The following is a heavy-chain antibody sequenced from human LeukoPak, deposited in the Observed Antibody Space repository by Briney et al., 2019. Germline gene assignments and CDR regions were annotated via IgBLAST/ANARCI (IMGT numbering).Heavy chain of an antibody. Sequence: GGSLRLSCAASGFTFSSYAMSWVRQAPGGGLEWVSGISGSGDSTNYADSVKGRFTSSRDNSKNTLFLQMNMLRAEDTAVYYCAKIPVSYSSGWSNFDYWGQGTLATVSS. D-gene: IGHD6-19*01. J-gene: IGHJ4*02. V-gene: IGHV3-23*01. CDR2: ISGSGDST. CDR1: GFTFSSYA. CDR3: AKIPVSYSSGWSNFDY.